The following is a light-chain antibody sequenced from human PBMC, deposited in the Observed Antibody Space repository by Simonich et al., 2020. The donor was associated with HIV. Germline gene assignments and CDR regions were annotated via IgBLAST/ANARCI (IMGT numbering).Light chain of an antibody. J-gene: IGKJ1*01. CDR2: KAS. CDR3: QQYNTYSRT. Sequence: DIQMTQSPSTLSASVGDRVPITCRASQSISNWLAWYQQKPGKAPKTLIYKASSLESGVPSRFSGSGSGTEFTLTISSLQPDDFSTYYCQQYNTYSRTFGQGTKVEIK. CDR1: QSISNW. V-gene: IGKV1-5*03.